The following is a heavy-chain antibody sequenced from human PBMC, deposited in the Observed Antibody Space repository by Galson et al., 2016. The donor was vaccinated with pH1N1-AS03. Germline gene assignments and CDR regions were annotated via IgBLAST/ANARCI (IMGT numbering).Heavy chain of an antibody. CDR2: IDWDDDK. V-gene: IGHV2-70*01. Sequence: PALVKPTQTLTLTCTFSGFSLTTSDMCVSWIRQPPGKALEWLAVIDWDDDKYYSTSLKTRLTISKDNSKNQVALTMTNMAPVDTATYYCARMKPRCLGELLGAFDIWGQGTMVTVPS. CDR1: GFSLTTSDMC. D-gene: IGHD3-10*01. J-gene: IGHJ3*02. CDR3: ARMKPRCLGELLGAFDI.